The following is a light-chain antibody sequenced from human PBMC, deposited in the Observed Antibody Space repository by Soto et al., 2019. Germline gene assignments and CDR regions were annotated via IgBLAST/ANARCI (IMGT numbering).Light chain of an antibody. Sequence: DIQMTQSPSTLSASVGDRVTITCRASQSIGDSLAWYQQKPGKAPYLLISDVSSLERGVPSRFSGSGSGTEFTLTISNLQAEDVAVYYCQQYYSSPTWTFGQGTKVEIK. CDR1: QSIGDS. V-gene: IGKV1-5*01. CDR2: DVS. J-gene: IGKJ1*01. CDR3: QQYYSSPTWT.